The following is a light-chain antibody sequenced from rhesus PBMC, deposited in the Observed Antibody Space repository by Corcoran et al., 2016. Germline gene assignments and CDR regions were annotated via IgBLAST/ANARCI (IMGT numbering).Light chain of an antibody. Sequence: DIQMTQSPSSLSASVGDRVTITCQASQAISNNLAWYQQKPGKFPKLLINKGSTLQSGVPPRFSGSGSGTDFTLTISRLQPEDFATYCCQHVYGTPLTFGGGTKVELK. CDR3: QHVYGTPLT. CDR2: KGS. J-gene: IGKJ4*01. CDR1: QAISNN. V-gene: IGKV1-25*01.